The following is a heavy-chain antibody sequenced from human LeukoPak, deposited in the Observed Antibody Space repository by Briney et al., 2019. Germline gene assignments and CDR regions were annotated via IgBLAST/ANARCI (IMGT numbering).Heavy chain of an antibody. Sequence: PGGSLRLSCVASGFTFSRYWMSWVRQAPGKGLEWVANIKQDGDQKHYVDSVRGRFIISRDNAKNSLHLQMNSLRAEDTAVYHCARNTMVRGVTFDYWGQGTLVTVSS. CDR3: ARNTMVRGVTFDY. V-gene: IGHV3-7*01. D-gene: IGHD3-10*01. CDR2: IKQDGDQK. CDR1: GFTFSRYW. J-gene: IGHJ4*02.